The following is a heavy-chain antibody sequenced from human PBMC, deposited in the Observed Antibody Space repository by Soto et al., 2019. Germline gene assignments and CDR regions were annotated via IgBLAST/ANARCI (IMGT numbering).Heavy chain of an antibody. CDR2: ISWDGGST. Sequence: PGGSLRLSCAASGFTFDDYAMHWVRQAPGKGLEWVSLISWDGGSTYYADSVKGRFTISRDNSKNSLYLQMNSLRAEDTALYYCAKEFFGVVIMSGMDVWRQRTTLTGFS. V-gene: IGHV3-43D*04. CDR3: AKEFFGVVIMSGMDV. J-gene: IGHJ6*02. CDR1: GFTFDDYA. D-gene: IGHD3-3*01.